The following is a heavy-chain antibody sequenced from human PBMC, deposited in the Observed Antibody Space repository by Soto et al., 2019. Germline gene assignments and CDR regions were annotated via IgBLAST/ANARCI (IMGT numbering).Heavy chain of an antibody. V-gene: IGHV3-23*01. J-gene: IGHJ4*02. D-gene: IGHD3-22*01. CDR3: AKGYYYDSSGYSPGIWDY. CDR2: ISGSGGSK. CDR1: GFTFSSYA. Sequence: GGSLRLSCAASGFTFSSYAMSWVRQAPGKGLEWVSAISGSGGSKYYADSVKGRFTISRDNSKNTLYLQMNSLRAEDTAVYYCAKGYYYDSSGYSPGIWDYWGQGTLVTVSS.